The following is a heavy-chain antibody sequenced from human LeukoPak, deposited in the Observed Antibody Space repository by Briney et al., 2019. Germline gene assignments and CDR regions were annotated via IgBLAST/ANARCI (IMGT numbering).Heavy chain of an antibody. Sequence: EASVKVSCKASGYTFTSYDINWVRQATGQGLEWMGWMNPNSGNTGYAQKFQGRVTMTRNTSISTAYMGLSSLRSEDTAVYYCARTMITFGGVIVKKGAFDIWGQGTMVTVSS. D-gene: IGHD3-16*02. J-gene: IGHJ3*02. CDR2: MNPNSGNT. CDR3: ARTMITFGGVIVKKGAFDI. V-gene: IGHV1-8*01. CDR1: GYTFTSYD.